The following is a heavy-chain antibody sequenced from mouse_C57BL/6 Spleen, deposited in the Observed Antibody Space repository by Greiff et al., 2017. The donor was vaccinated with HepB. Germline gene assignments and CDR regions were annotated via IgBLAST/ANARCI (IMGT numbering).Heavy chain of an antibody. J-gene: IGHJ2*01. D-gene: IGHD1-1*01. CDR3: ARDEVPYYYGSSYFDY. CDR1: GYSITSGYS. V-gene: IGHV3-6*01. CDR2: ISYDGSN. Sequence: EVKLQESGPGLVKPSQSLSLTCSVTGYSITSGYSWNWIRQFPGNKLEWMGYISYDGSNNYNPSLKNRISITRDTSKNQLFLKLNSVTTEDTATYYCARDEVPYYYGSSYFDYGGQGTTLTVSS.